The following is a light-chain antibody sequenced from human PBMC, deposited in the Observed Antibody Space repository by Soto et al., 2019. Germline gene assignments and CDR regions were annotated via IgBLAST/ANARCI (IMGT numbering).Light chain of an antibody. J-gene: IGKJ4*01. V-gene: IGKV1-5*03. CDR3: QQYNSYPIT. CDR1: QSISSW. CDR2: KAS. Sequence: DIQMTQSPSTLSASVGDRVTITCRASQSISSWLAWYQQKPGKAPKLLIYKASSLESGVPSRFSGSGSGTEFTLTFSSLQPDDFATYYCQQYNSYPITVGGGTKVDIK.